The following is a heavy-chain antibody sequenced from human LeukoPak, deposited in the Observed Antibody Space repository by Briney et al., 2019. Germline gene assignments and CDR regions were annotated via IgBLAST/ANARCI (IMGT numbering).Heavy chain of an antibody. CDR3: ATDCTNGVCYRVPGDY. D-gene: IGHD2-8*01. Sequence: GGSLRLSCAASGFSFGSCGMHWVRQAPGKGLEWVAVISYDGSDTYYASSLKGRFTISRDNSKNTVFLQMNSLRAEDTAVYYCATDCTNGVCYRVPGDYWGQGTLVTVSS. CDR2: ISYDGSDT. CDR1: GFSFGSCG. V-gene: IGHV3-30*03. J-gene: IGHJ4*02.